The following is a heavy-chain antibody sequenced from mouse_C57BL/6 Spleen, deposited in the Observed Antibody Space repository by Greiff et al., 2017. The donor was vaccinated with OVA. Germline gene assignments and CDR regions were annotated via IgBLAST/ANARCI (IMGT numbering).Heavy chain of an antibody. CDR3: TREDYSNYWFAY. V-gene: IGHV5-9-1*02. Sequence: EVQLVESGEGLVKPGGSLKLSCAASGFTFSSYAMSWVRQTPEKRLEWVAYISSGGDYIYYADTVKGRFTISRDNARTTLDLQMSSLKSEDTAMYYCTREDYSNYWFAYWGQGTLVTVSA. D-gene: IGHD2-5*01. CDR2: ISSGGDYI. J-gene: IGHJ3*01. CDR1: GFTFSSYA.